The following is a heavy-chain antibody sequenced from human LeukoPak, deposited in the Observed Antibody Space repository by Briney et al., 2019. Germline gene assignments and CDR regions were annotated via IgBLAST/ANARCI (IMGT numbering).Heavy chain of an antibody. CDR1: GFTFSSYW. D-gene: IGHD4-17*01. CDR2: INSDGSST. Sequence: GGSLRLSCAACGFTFSSYWMHWVRQAPGKGLVWVSRINSDGSSTSCADSVKGRFTISRDNSKNTLYLQMNSPRDEDTAVYYCAREGRLRGFDYWGQGTLVTVSS. CDR3: AREGRLRGFDY. V-gene: IGHV3-74*01. J-gene: IGHJ4*02.